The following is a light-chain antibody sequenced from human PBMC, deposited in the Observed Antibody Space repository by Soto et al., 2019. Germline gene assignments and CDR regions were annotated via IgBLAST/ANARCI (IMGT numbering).Light chain of an antibody. J-gene: IGKJ1*01. V-gene: IGKV3-20*01. CDR1: QSVGYH. CDR2: GAS. Sequence: EIVLTQSPATLSFSPGERATLSCRASQSVGYHLAWYQQKPGQAPRLLIYGASSRATGIPDRFSGSGSGTDFTLTISRLEPEDFAVYYCQQYGSSPVTFGQGTKVDIK. CDR3: QQYGSSPVT.